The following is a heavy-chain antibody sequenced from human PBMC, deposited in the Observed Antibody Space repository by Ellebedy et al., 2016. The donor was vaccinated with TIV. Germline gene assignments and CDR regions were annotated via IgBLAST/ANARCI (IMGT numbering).Heavy chain of an antibody. D-gene: IGHD5-24*01. Sequence: MPSETLSLTCTVSGGSISSGGYYWSWIRQHPGKGLEWIGYIYYSGSTYYNPSLKSRVTISVDTSKDQFSLKLSSVTAADTAVYYCARDRWRDGLFMRKLRAFDIWGQGTMVTVSS. J-gene: IGHJ3*02. CDR2: IYYSGST. CDR1: GGSISSGGYY. CDR3: ARDRWRDGLFMRKLRAFDI. V-gene: IGHV4-31*03.